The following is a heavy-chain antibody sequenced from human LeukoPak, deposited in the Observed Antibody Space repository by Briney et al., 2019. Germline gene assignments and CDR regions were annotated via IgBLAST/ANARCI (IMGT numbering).Heavy chain of an antibody. D-gene: IGHD4-17*01. CDR2: IKSDGSN. Sequence: GGSLRLSCAASGFTFSGYWMHWVRQAPGKGLVWVSRIKSDGSNYYADSVKGRFTISRDNAKNTLYLEMNSLRAEDTAMYYCARGAYGYYYMDVWGKGTTVTVSS. CDR3: ARGAYGYYYMDV. V-gene: IGHV3-74*01. CDR1: GFTFSGYW. J-gene: IGHJ6*03.